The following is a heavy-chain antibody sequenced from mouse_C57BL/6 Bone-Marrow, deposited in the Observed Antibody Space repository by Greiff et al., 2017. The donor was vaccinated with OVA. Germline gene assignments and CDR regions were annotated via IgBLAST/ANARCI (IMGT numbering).Heavy chain of an antibody. J-gene: IGHJ1*03. V-gene: IGHV3-8*01. CDR3: ARWATTVVATRYFDV. D-gene: IGHD1-1*01. Sequence: EVKLVESGPGLAKPSQTLSLTCSVTGYSITSDYWNWIRKFPGNKLEYMGYISYSGSTYYNPSLKSRISITRDTSKNQYYLQLNSVTTEDTATYYCARWATTVVATRYFDVWGTGTTVTVSS. CDR1: GYSITSDY. CDR2: ISYSGST.